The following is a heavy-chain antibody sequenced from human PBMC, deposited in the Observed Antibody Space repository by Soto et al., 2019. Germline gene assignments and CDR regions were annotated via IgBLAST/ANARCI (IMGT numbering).Heavy chain of an antibody. CDR3: AKSGAYYYDSSAFFWYFDL. J-gene: IGHJ2*01. V-gene: IGHV3-23*01. Sequence: GSLRLSCAASGFTFSDYPMNWVRQAPGKGLEWVSAISTSGGSTYFADSMKGRFTISRDNSKNTLHLQMNSLRADDTAVYYCAKSGAYYYDSSAFFWYFDLWGRGTLVTVSS. CDR1: GFTFSDYP. CDR2: ISTSGGST. D-gene: IGHD3-22*01.